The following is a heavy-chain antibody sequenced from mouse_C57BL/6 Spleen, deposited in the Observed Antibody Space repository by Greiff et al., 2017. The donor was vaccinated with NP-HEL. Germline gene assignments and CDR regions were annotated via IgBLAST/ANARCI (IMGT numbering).Heavy chain of an antibody. CDR1: GFNIKDYY. D-gene: IGHD1-1*01. CDR3: ASCSSRPSWFAD. Sequence: VQLQQSGAELVKPGASVKLSCTASGFNIKDYYMHWVKQRTEQGLVWIGRIDPEDGETKYAPKFQGKATIPADTSSNTAYLQLSSLTSEDTAVYYCASCSSRPSWFADWGQGTLVTVSA. J-gene: IGHJ3*01. V-gene: IGHV14-2*01. CDR2: IDPEDGET.